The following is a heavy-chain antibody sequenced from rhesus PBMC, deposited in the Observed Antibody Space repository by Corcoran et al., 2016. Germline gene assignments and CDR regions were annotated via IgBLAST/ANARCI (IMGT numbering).Heavy chain of an antibody. D-gene: IGHD5-24*01. J-gene: IGHJ4*01. V-gene: IGHV4S9*01. CDR3: AGRLGEIREIDF. Sequence: QVQLQESGPGLVKPSETLSLTCAISCGSISDSYYWTWIRQPPGKGLEWIGKMYDYGVSTNYNPSLKSRVTISKDTSNNQFFLKLTSVTAADTAVYYCAGRLGEIREIDFWGQGVLVTVSS. CDR1: CGSISDSYY. CDR2: MYDYGVST.